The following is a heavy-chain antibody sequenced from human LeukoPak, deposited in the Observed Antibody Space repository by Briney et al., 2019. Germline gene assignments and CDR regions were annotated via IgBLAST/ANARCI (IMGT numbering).Heavy chain of an antibody. D-gene: IGHD3-22*01. CDR3: ARVSVSSGYYYYFDY. Sequence: GGSLRLSCTVSGFTVSSNSMSWVRQAPGKGLEWVSFIYSGGNTHYSDSVKGRFTISRDNSKNTLYLQMNSLRAEDTAVYYCARVSVSSGYYYYFDYWGQGTLVTVSS. V-gene: IGHV3-66*01. J-gene: IGHJ4*02. CDR1: GFTVSSNS. CDR2: IYSGGNT.